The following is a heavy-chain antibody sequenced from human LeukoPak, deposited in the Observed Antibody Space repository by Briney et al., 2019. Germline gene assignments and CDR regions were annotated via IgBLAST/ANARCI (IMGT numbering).Heavy chain of an antibody. V-gene: IGHV3-7*01. J-gene: IGHJ5*02. CDR3: ARGLGWLDP. CDR1: GFTLSGYW. CDR2: IKYDGSEK. Sequence: GGSLRLSCAGSGFTLSGYWMTWVRRAPGKGLEWVANIKYDGSEKQYVDSVKGRFTISRDNAKNSLYLQLNSLRVEDMVVYYCARGLGWLDPWGQGTLVTVSS.